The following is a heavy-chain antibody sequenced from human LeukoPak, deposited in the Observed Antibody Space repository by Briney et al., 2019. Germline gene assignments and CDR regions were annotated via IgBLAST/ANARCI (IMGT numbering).Heavy chain of an antibody. D-gene: IGHD3-22*01. CDR2: TSPDGNSQ. CDR1: GFTFSRYA. CDR3: FTGSAYYYDS. J-gene: IGHJ5*01. Sequence: GRSLRLSCAASGFTFSRYAMHWVRQAPGKGLEWVAVTSPDGNSQYYADSVKGRFTISRDNSKNTVFLQMNSLSTEDTAVYSCFTGSAYYYDSWGQGTLVTVSS. V-gene: IGHV3-30*01.